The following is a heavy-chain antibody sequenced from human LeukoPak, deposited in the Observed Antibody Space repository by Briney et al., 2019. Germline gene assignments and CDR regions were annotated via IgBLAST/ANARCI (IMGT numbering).Heavy chain of an antibody. V-gene: IGHV4-38-2*01. CDR2: INHSGNT. CDR1: GYSISSGYY. J-gene: IGHJ5*02. D-gene: IGHD5-18*01. CDR3: ARQDTAMVKGWFDP. Sequence: PSETLSRTCAVSGYSISSGYYWGWIRQPPGRGLEWIGSINHSGNTYCNPSLKSRVAISIDTSKNDFSLKVTSVTAADTAVYFCARQDTAMVKGWFDPWGQGTLVTVSS.